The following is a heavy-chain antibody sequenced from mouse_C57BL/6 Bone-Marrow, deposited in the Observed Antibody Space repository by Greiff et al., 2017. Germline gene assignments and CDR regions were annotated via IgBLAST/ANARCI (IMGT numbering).Heavy chain of an antibody. CDR2: IYPGSGST. V-gene: IGHV1-55*01. J-gene: IGHJ3*01. CDR3: AREIWGSNYERFAY. CDR1: GYTFTSYW. D-gene: IGHD2-5*01. Sequence: VQLQQPGAELVKPGASVKMSCKASGYTFTSYWITWVKQRPGQGLEWIGDIYPGSGSTNYNEKFKSKATLTVDTSSSKAYMQLSSLTSEDSAVYYCAREIWGSNYERFAYWGQGTLVTVSA.